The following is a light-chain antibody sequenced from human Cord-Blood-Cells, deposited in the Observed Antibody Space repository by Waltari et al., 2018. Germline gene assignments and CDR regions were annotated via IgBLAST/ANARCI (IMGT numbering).Light chain of an antibody. CDR2: APS. CDR3: QQYYSYPQT. CDR1: QGISSY. J-gene: IGKJ1*01. Sequence: AIRMTQSPSSLSASTGDRVTITCRASQGISSYLACYQQKPGKAPKLLIYAPSTLQSGVPSRFSGSGSGTDFTLTISCLQSEDFATYYCQQYYSYPQTFGQGTKVEIK. V-gene: IGKV1-8*01.